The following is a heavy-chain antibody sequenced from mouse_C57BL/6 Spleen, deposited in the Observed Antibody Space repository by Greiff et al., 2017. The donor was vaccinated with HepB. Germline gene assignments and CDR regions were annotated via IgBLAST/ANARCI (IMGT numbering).Heavy chain of an antibody. V-gene: IGHV1-62-2*01. CDR2: FYPGSGSI. J-gene: IGHJ4*01. CDR1: GYTFTEYT. Sequence: QVQLQQSGAELVKPGASVKLSCKASGYTFTEYTIHWVKQRSGQGLEWIGWFYPGSGSIKYNEKFKDKATLTADKSSSTVYMELSRLTSEDSAVYFCARHERAYGNYGGGAMDYWGQGTSVTVSS. CDR3: ARHERAYGNYGGGAMDY. D-gene: IGHD2-1*01.